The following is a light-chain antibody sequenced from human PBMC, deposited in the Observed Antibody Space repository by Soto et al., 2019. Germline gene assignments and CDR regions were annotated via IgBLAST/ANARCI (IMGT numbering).Light chain of an antibody. J-gene: IGLJ1*01. CDR1: SSNIGSNT. Sequence: QSVLTLPPSASGTPGQIVASSCSGSSSNIGSNTVTWYQQLPGTAPKLIIYSTSQRSSGVPGRFSGCKSGASASLSISGLQSEDGDDYYCAAWDERLDVYVFGKGTKLTVL. V-gene: IGLV1-44*01. CDR3: AAWDERLDVYV. CDR2: STS.